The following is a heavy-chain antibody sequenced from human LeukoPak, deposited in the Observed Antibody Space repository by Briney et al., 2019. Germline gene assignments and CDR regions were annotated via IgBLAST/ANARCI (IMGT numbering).Heavy chain of an antibody. Sequence: GGSLRLSCAASGFTFSGSAMHWVRQASGKGLEWVGRIRSKANSYATAYAASVKGRFTISRDDSKNTAYLQMSSLKTEDTAVYYCTGNYYGSGRYADFDYWGQGTLVTVSS. D-gene: IGHD3-10*01. CDR1: GFTFSGSA. V-gene: IGHV3-73*01. J-gene: IGHJ4*02. CDR3: TGNYYGSGRYADFDY. CDR2: IRSKANSYAT.